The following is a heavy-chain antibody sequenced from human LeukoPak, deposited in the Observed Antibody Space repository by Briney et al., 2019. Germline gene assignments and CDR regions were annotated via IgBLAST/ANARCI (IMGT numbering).Heavy chain of an antibody. Sequence: GASVKVSCKASGYTFTGYYMHWVRQAPGQGLEWMGWINPNSGGTNYAQKFQGRVTMTRDTSISTAYMELSRLRSDDTAVYYCARDPGTYDCVWGSYRHFDYWGQGTLVTVSS. D-gene: IGHD3-16*02. CDR1: GYTFTGYY. V-gene: IGHV1-2*02. CDR3: ARDPGTYDCVWGSYRHFDY. J-gene: IGHJ4*02. CDR2: INPNSGGT.